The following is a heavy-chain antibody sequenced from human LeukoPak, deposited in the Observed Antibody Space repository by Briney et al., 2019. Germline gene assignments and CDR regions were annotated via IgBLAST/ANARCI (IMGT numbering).Heavy chain of an antibody. D-gene: IGHD3-22*01. CDR3: ARDSSGYYHDYFDY. CDR2: IYYSGST. CDR1: GGSISSSSYY. J-gene: IGHJ4*02. Sequence: PSETLSLTCTVSGGSISSSSYYWGWIRQPPGKGLEWIGSIYYSGSTYYNPSLKSRVTISVDTSKNQFSLKLSSVTAADTAVYYCARDSSGYYHDYFDYWGQGTLVTVSS. V-gene: IGHV4-39*07.